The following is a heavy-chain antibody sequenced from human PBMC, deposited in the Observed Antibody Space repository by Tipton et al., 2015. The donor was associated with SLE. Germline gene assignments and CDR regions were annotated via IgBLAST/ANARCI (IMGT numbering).Heavy chain of an antibody. CDR2: IYHSGST. CDR3: ARVIATFDY. V-gene: IGHV4-30-2*01. CDR1: GGSIRTGGYT. D-gene: IGHD1-26*01. Sequence: TLSLTCAVSGGSIRTGGYTLSWIRQPPGKGLEWIGYIYHSGSTDYNPSLKRRVTISADRSKNQISLKLSSVTAADTAVYYCARVIATFDYWGQGTLVTVSS. J-gene: IGHJ4*02.